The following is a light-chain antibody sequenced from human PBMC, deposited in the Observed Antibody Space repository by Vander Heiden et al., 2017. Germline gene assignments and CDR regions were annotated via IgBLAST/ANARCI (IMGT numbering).Light chain of an antibody. CDR1: QNIDGF. V-gene: IGKV1-39*01. CDR3: QQSYSTPLV. Sequence: DIQMTQSPSSLSASVGDRVTISCRASQNIDGFVNWYQQKPGKAPKRLIFAGASLQTGVPSRFSGRASGTHFTLTISGLQPDDFASYYCQQSYSTPLVFGGGTKVEVK. J-gene: IGKJ4*01. CDR2: AGA.